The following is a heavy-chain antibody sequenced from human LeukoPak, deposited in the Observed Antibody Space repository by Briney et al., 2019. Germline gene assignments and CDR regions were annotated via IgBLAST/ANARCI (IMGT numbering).Heavy chain of an antibody. J-gene: IGHJ4*02. D-gene: IGHD6-13*01. CDR2: IHYSGSA. Sequence: PSQTLSLTCTVSGASITSGGYYLSWIRQFPGKDLEWIAYIHYSGSAYYNPSLKSRVTISIDTSKKQFSVKLSSVTAADTAVYFCARVREDSSSWDSRLDYWGQGTLVTVSS. CDR1: GASITSGGYY. V-gene: IGHV4-31*03. CDR3: ARVREDSSSWDSRLDY.